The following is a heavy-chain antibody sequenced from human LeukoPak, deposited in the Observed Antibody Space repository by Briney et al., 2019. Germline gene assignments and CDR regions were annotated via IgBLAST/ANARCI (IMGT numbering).Heavy chain of an antibody. CDR1: GFTFSSYA. Sequence: PGGSLRLSCAASGFTFSSYAMSWVRQAPGKGLEWVSAISGSGGSTYYADSVKSRFTISRDNSKNTLYLQMNSLRAEDTAVYYCAKVRGYSGYETIDYWGQGTLVTVSS. CDR2: ISGSGGST. J-gene: IGHJ4*02. D-gene: IGHD5-12*01. CDR3: AKVRGYSGYETIDY. V-gene: IGHV3-23*01.